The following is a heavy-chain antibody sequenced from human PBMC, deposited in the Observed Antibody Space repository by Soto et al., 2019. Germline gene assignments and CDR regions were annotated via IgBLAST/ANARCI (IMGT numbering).Heavy chain of an antibody. J-gene: IGHJ5*02. D-gene: IGHD6-13*01. CDR3: ARLVVAAALNWFDP. V-gene: IGHV4-38-2*01. Sequence: SETLSLTCAVSGYSISSGYYWGWIRQPPGKGLEWIGSIYHSGSTYYNPSLKGRVSISVDTSKNQFSLKLSSVTAADTAVYYCARLVVAAALNWFDPWGQGTLVTVSS. CDR2: IYHSGST. CDR1: GYSISSGYY.